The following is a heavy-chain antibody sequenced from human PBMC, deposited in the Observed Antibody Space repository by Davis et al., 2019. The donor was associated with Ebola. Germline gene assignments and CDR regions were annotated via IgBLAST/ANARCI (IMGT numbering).Heavy chain of an antibody. CDR2: IYYTGNT. Sequence: SETLSLTCTVSGDSISSSAYYWAWIRQPPGKGLEWIGNIYYTGNTYYNPSLKSRVTISVDTSKNQFSLKLSSVTAADTAVYYCARHPRPYSSSWPRAFDPWGQGTLVTVSS. J-gene: IGHJ5*02. CDR1: GDSISSSAYY. V-gene: IGHV4-39*01. D-gene: IGHD6-13*01. CDR3: ARHPRPYSSSWPRAFDP.